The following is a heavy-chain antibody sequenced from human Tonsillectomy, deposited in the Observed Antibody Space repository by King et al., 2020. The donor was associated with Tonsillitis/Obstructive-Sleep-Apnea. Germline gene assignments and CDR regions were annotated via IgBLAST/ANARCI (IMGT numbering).Heavy chain of an antibody. V-gene: IGHV4-34*01. CDR2: INHSGST. CDR1: GGSFSGYY. J-gene: IGHJ5*02. Sequence: VQLQQWGAGLLKPSETLSLTCAVYGGSFSGYYWSWIRQPPGKGLEWIGEINHSGSTNYNPSLKSRVTISVDTSKNQFSLKLSTVTAADTAVYYCARGPYCSSTSCSGGWFDPWGQGMLVTVSS. CDR3: ARGPYCSSTSCSGGWFDP. D-gene: IGHD2-2*01.